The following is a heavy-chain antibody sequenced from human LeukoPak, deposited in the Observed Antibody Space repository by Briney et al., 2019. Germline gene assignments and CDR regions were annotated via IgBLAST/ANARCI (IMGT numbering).Heavy chain of an antibody. CDR3: ASTPLPGEEAQNQLR. V-gene: IGHV4-59*01. Sequence: SETLSLTCTVSGGSISSYYWSWIRQPPGKGLEWIGYIYYSGSTNYNPSLKSRVTISVDTSKNQFSLKLSSVTAADTAVYYCASTPLPGEEAQNQLRWGQGTLVTVSS. CDR1: GGSISSYY. CDR2: IYYSGST. J-gene: IGHJ4*02. D-gene: IGHD2-2*01.